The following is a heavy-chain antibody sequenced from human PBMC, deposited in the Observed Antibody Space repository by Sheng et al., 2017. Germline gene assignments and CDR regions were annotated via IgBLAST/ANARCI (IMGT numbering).Heavy chain of an antibody. J-gene: IGHJ4*02. V-gene: IGHV3-30*18. CDR2: ISYDGSNK. D-gene: IGHD6-13*01. CDR1: GFTFSSYG. Sequence: QVQLVESGGGVVQPGRSLRLSCAASGFTFSSYGMHWVRQAPGKGLEWVAVISYDGSNKYYADSVKGRFTISRDNSKNTLYLQMNSLRAEDTAVYYCAKDFSSSWYRAALWAGGFDYWGQGTLVTVSS. CDR3: AKDFSSSWYRAALWAGGFDY.